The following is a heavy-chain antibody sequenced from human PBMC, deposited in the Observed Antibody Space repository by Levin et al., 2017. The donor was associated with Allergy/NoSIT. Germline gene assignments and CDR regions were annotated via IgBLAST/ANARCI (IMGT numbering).Heavy chain of an antibody. CDR3: ARDRADGSYKYYFDY. CDR2: INPSGGST. CDR1: GYTFTSYY. D-gene: IGHD1-26*01. J-gene: IGHJ4*02. Sequence: GESLKISCKASGYTFTSYYMHWVRQAPGQGLEWMGIINPSGGSTSYAQKFQGRVTMTRDTSTSTVYMELSSLRSEDTAVYYCARDRADGSYKYYFDYWGQGTLVTVSS. V-gene: IGHV1-46*01.